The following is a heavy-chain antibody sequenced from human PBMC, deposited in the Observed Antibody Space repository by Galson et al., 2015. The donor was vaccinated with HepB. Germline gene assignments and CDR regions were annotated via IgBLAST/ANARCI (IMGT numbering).Heavy chain of an antibody. V-gene: IGHV3-23*01. CDR2: ISGSGGST. CDR1: GFTFSDYW. CDR3: AIGYSYGTN. J-gene: IGHJ4*02. D-gene: IGHD5-18*01. Sequence: SLRLSCAASGFTFSDYWMHWVRQAPGKGLEWVSAISGSGGSTYYADSVKGRFTISRDNSKNTLYLQMSSLRAEDTALYYCAIGYSYGTNWGQGTLVTVSS.